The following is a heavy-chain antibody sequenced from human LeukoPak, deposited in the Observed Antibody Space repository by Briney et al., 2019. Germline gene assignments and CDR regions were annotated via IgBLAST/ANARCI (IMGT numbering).Heavy chain of an antibody. D-gene: IGHD2-2*02. Sequence: PGGSLRLSCAASGFTFSSYAMSWVRQAPGKGLEWVSAISGSGGSTYYADSVKGRFTISRENAKNSLYLQMNSLRAGDTAVYYCARDLSVGKDIVVVPAAIHGPDYWGQGTLVTVSS. CDR2: ISGSGGST. CDR3: ARDLSVGKDIVVVPAAIHGPDY. J-gene: IGHJ4*02. CDR1: GFTFSSYA. V-gene: IGHV3-23*01.